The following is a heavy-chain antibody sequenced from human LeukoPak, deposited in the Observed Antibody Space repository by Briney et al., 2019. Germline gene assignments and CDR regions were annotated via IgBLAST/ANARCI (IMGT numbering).Heavy chain of an antibody. CDR1: GGSISSSSYY. J-gene: IGHJ4*02. V-gene: IGHV4-39*01. D-gene: IGHD3-22*01. CDR2: IYYSGST. Sequence: SETLSLTCTVSGGSISSSSYYWGWIRQPPGKGLEWIGSIYYSGSTYYNPSLKSRVTISVDTSKNQFSLKLSSVTAADTAVYYCARTPRDSSGYPGDLNWGQGTLVTVSS. CDR3: ARTPRDSSGYPGDLN.